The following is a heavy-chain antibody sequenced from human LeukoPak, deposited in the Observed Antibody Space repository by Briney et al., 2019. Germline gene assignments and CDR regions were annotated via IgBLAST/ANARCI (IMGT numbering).Heavy chain of an antibody. CDR1: GFTFSSYG. J-gene: IGHJ4*02. CDR2: ISGSGGST. V-gene: IGHV3-23*01. D-gene: IGHD2-21*02. CDR3: NGDPGEDDY. Sequence: PGGSLRLSCAASGFTFSSYGMSWVRQAPGKGLEWVAAISGSGGSTYYADSVKGRFTISRDNSKNTLYLQMNSLRAEDTAVYYCNGDPGEDDYWGQGTLVTVSS.